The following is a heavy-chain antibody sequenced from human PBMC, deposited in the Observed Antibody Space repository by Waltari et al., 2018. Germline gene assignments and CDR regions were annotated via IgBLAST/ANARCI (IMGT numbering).Heavy chain of an antibody. CDR2: VSSSGTT. Sequence: QLQLQESGPRLVRHSETLSLICRVSGVSITSNRHYWAWIRQSPGQGLEWIGTVSSSGTTDISPSLKSRVSVSRDTSKNQVSLILGSVTAADMAVYYCATYIGASVGTAAFDVWGQGTMVTVSS. CDR1: GVSITSNRHY. D-gene: IGHD5-12*01. J-gene: IGHJ3*01. CDR3: ATYIGASVGTAAFDV. V-gene: IGHV4-39*01.